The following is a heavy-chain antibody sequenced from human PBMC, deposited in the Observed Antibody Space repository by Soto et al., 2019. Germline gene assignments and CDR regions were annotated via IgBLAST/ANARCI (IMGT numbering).Heavy chain of an antibody. CDR1: GYSISSGYY. Sequence: SETLSLTCAGSGYSISSGYYWGWIRQPPGKGLEWIGGIYHSGSTYYNPSLKSRVTISVDTSKNQFSLKLSSVTAADTAVYYCARSTTYYYDSSGYYSLGYFDYWGQGTLVTVSS. V-gene: IGHV4-38-2*01. J-gene: IGHJ4*02. D-gene: IGHD3-22*01. CDR3: ARSTTYYYDSSGYYSLGYFDY. CDR2: IYHSGST.